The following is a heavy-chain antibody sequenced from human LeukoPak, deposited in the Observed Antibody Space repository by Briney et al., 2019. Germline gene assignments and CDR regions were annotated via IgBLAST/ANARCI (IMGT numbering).Heavy chain of an antibody. CDR3: AKPEGEVVTPYVAFDI. V-gene: IGHV3-23*01. Sequence: PGGSLRLSCAPSGFTFSSYAMRCVRQAPGKGLEWVSAISGSGGSTYYTDSVKGRFTISRDNSKNTLYLQMNSLRAEDTAVYYCAKPEGEVVTPYVAFDIWGQGTMVTVSS. CDR1: GFTFSSYA. D-gene: IGHD2-15*01. CDR2: ISGSGGST. J-gene: IGHJ3*02.